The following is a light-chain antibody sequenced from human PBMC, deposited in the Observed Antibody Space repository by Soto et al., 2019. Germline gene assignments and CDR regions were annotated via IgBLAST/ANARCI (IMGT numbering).Light chain of an antibody. CDR1: GSDVGGYNY. J-gene: IGLJ1*01. CDR3: CSYAGSYTLYV. Sequence: QSALTQPRSVSGSPGQSVTISCTGTGSDVGGYNYVSWYQQHPGKAPKLLIYDVSQRPSGVPDRFSGSKSGNTASLTISGLQAEDEADYYCCSYAGSYTLYVFGTGTKVTVL. CDR2: DVS. V-gene: IGLV2-11*01.